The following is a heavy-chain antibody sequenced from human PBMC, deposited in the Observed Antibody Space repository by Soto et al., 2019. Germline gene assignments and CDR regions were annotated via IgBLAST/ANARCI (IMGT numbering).Heavy chain of an antibody. CDR2: IDNAGTDS. V-gene: IGHV3-74*01. D-gene: IGHD3-10*01. J-gene: IGHJ6*04. CDR1: GFTLSGRS. CDR3: ARGWFGPDV. Sequence: EVQLVESGGGLVQPGGSLRLSCAASGFTLSGRSMHWVRQAPGKGLVWVSGIDNAGTDSTYADSVKGGFTSSRDNAKNLPYLQMTSLSGPDTAACFSARGWFGPDVWGTGTTVTVSS.